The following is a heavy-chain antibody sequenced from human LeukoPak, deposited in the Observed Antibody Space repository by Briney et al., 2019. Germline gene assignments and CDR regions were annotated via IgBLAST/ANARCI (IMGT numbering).Heavy chain of an antibody. Sequence: SVRVSCKASGGTFSSYAISWVRQAPGQGVGWMGRIIPIFGIANYAQKFQGRVTITADKSTSTAYMELSSLRSEDTAVYYCARSLWFGESRGGSLSSNWFDLWGQGTLVTVSS. CDR3: ARSLWFGESRGGSLSSNWFDL. CDR1: GGTFSSYA. V-gene: IGHV1-69*17. D-gene: IGHD3-10*01. J-gene: IGHJ5*02. CDR2: IIPIFGIA.